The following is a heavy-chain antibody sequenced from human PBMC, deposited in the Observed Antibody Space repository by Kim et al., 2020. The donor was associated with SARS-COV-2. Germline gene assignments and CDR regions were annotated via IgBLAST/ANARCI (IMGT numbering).Heavy chain of an antibody. V-gene: IGHV3-33*01. CDR1: GFTFSSYG. D-gene: IGHD3-3*01. CDR3: ARGHVRFLEWLDYYYGMDV. J-gene: IGHJ6*02. Sequence: GGSLRLSCAASGFTFSSYGMHWVRQAPGKGLEWVAVIWYDGSNKYYADSVKGRFTISRDNSKNTLYLQMNSLRAEDTAVYYCARGHVRFLEWLDYYYGMDVWGQGTTVTVSS. CDR2: IWYDGSNK.